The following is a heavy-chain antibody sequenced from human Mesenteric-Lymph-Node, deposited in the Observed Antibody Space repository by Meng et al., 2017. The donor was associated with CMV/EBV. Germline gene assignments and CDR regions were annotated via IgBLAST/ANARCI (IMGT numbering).Heavy chain of an antibody. CDR3: GRGGFMEHAFDI. D-gene: IGHD1-1*01. CDR2: AYHSGNP. CDR1: GYSISSGYY. J-gene: IGHJ3*02. V-gene: IGHV4-38-2*02. Sequence: SETLSLTCTVSGYSISSGYYWGWIRQPPGKGLEWIGSAYHSGNPYYSPSLKSRVSISVDTSKNQFSLDLTSVTAADTAVYYCGRGGFMEHAFDIWGQGTMVTVSS.